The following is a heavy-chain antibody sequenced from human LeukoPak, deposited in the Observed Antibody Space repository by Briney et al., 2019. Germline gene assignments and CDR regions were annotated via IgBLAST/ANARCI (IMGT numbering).Heavy chain of an antibody. V-gene: IGHV4-30-4*01. CDR2: IYYSGST. Sequence: SQTLSLTCTVSGGSISSGDYYWSWIRQPPGKGLEWIGYIYYSGSTYYNPSLKSRVTISVDTSKNQFSLKLSSVTAADTAAYYCARNAVPYDSSGYYGDWGQGTLVAVSS. D-gene: IGHD3-22*01. J-gene: IGHJ4*02. CDR1: GGSISSGDYY. CDR3: ARNAVPYDSSGYYGD.